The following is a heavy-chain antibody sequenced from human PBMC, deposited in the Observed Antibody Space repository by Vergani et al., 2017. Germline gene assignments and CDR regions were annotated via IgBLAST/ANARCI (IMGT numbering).Heavy chain of an antibody. CDR3: ARHGGQWAAAFYYYYGMDV. V-gene: IGHV5-51*01. D-gene: IGHD2-2*01. CDR1: GYSFTSYW. CDR2: IYPGDSDT. Sequence: EVQLVQSGAEVKKPGESLKISCKGSGYSFTSYWIGWVRQMPGKGLEWMGIIYPGDSDTRYSPSFQGQVTISADKSISTSYLQWSSLKASDTAMYYCARHGGQWAAAFYYYYGMDVWGQGTTVTVSS. J-gene: IGHJ6*02.